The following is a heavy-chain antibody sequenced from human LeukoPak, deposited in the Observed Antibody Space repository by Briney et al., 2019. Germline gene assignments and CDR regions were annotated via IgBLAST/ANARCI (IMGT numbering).Heavy chain of an antibody. Sequence: GRSLRLSCAASGFTFDDYAMHWVRQAPGKGLEWVSGISWNSGSIGYADSVKGRFTISRDNAKNSLYLQMNSLRAEDTALYYCARPEGYCSGGSCYRPHNAFDIWGQGTMVTVSS. CDR3: ARPEGYCSGGSCYRPHNAFDI. J-gene: IGHJ3*02. D-gene: IGHD2-15*01. CDR2: ISWNSGSI. V-gene: IGHV3-9*01. CDR1: GFTFDDYA.